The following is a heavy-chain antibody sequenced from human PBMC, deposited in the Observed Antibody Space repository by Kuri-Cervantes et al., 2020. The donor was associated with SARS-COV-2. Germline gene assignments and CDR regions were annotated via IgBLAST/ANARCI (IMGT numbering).Heavy chain of an antibody. Sequence: SETLSLTCTVSGGSISSSSYYWGWIRQPPGKGLEWIGSIYYSAYTYYNPSLKSRVTISVDTSKSHFSLKLSSVTAADTAVYYCARLPVPDISHSGWYFDLWGRGALVTVSS. V-gene: IGHV4-39*07. CDR3: ARLPVPDISHSGWYFDL. CDR2: IYYSAYT. D-gene: IGHD5-12*01. CDR1: GGSISSSSYY. J-gene: IGHJ2*01.